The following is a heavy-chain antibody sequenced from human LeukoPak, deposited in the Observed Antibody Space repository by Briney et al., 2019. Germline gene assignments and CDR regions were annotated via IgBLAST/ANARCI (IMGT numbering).Heavy chain of an antibody. CDR1: GGSISSYY. D-gene: IGHD5-18*01. V-gene: IGHV4-59*01. Sequence: SETLSLTCTVSGGSISSYYWSWIRQPPGKGLEWIGYIYYSGSTKYNPSLKSRVTISVDTSKNQFSLKLSSVTAADTAVYYCARSLQLWNSNYFDYWGQGTLVTVSS. J-gene: IGHJ4*02. CDR2: IYYSGST. CDR3: ARSLQLWNSNYFDY.